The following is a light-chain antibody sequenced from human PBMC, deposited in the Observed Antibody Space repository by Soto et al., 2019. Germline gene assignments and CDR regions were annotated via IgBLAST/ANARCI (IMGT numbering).Light chain of an antibody. CDR1: QSINSY. CDR3: QQSYSTPRT. J-gene: IGKJ5*01. V-gene: IGKV1-39*01. CDR2: AAS. Sequence: DIQMTQSPSSLSASVGDRVTITCRASQSINSYLNWYQQKPGKAPKLLIYAASSLQGGVPARFSGSGTGTDFTLTISSLQPEDFATYYCQQSYSTPRTFGQGTRLEI.